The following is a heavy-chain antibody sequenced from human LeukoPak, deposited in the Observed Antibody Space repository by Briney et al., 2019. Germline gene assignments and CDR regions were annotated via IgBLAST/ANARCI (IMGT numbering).Heavy chain of an antibody. CDR1: GFTFSSYA. Sequence: GGSLRLSCAASGFTFSSYAMSWVRQAPGKGLEWVSAISGSGGTTYYADSVKGRFSISRDNFKNTLYLQVNSLRVEDTAVYYCAKDLGWSYDSSGYQDYWGQGTLVTVSS. CDR3: AKDLGWSYDSSGYQDY. CDR2: ISGSGGTT. V-gene: IGHV3-23*01. J-gene: IGHJ4*02. D-gene: IGHD3-22*01.